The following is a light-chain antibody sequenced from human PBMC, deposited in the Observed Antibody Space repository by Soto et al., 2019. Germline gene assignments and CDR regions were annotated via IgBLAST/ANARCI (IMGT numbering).Light chain of an antibody. V-gene: IGLV2-23*01. CDR3: CSYATSSTYV. CDR2: EDT. Sequence: QSALTQPASVSGSPGQSIAISCTGTSSDVGSYNLVSWYQQHPGKAPKLMIYEDTKRPSGVSDRFSGSKSGNTASLTISGFQAEDEADYYCCSYATSSTYVFGTGTKVTVL. J-gene: IGLJ1*01. CDR1: SSDVGSYNL.